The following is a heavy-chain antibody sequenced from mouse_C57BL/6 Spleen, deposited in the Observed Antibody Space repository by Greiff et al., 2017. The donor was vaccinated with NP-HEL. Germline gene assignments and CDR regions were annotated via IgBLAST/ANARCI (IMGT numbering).Heavy chain of an antibody. CDR1: GYAFSSSW. Sequence: QVQLQQSGPELVKPGASVKISCKASGYAFSSSWMNWVKQRPGKGLEWIGRIYPGDGDTNYNGKFKGKATLTADKSSSTAYMQLSSLTSEDSWVYFCERSVGNCSFFGYWGQVALVTVST. V-gene: IGHV1-82*01. CDR2: IYPGDGDT. CDR3: ERSVGNCSFFGY. J-gene: IGHJ3*02. D-gene: IGHD3-1*01.